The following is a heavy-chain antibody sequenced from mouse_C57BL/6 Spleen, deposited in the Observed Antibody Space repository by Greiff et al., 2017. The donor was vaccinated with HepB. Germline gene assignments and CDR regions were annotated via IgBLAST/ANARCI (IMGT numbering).Heavy chain of an antibody. CDR2: ISDGGSYT. V-gene: IGHV5-4*03. CDR3: ARGGGSELLRLMDY. Sequence: EVMLVESGGGLVKPGGSLKLSCAASGFTFSSYAMSWVRQTPEKRLEWVATISDGGSYTYYPDNVKGRYTISRDNAKNNLYLQMSHLKSEDTAMYYCARGGGSELLRLMDYWGQGTSVTVSS. D-gene: IGHD1-1*01. J-gene: IGHJ4*01. CDR1: GFTFSSYA.